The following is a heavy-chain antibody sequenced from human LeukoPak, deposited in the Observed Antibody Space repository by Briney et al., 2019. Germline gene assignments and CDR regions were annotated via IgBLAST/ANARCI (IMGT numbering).Heavy chain of an antibody. Sequence: SVKVSCKASGGTFSSYAISWVRHAPGQGLEWMGGIIPIFGTANYAQKFQGRVTITADESTSTAYMELSSLRSEDTAVYYCARGGEAMDPFDYWGQGTLVTVSS. J-gene: IGHJ4*02. V-gene: IGHV1-69*01. CDR1: GGTFSSYA. CDR3: ARGGEAMDPFDY. CDR2: IIPIFGTA. D-gene: IGHD5-18*01.